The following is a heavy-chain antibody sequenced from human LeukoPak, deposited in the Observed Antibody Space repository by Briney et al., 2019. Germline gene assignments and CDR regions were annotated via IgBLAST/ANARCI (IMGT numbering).Heavy chain of an antibody. CDR2: IYYSGST. Sequence: SETLSLTCAVYGGSFSGYYWSWIRQPPGKGLEWIGYIYYSGSTNYNPSLKSRVTISVDTSKNQFSLKLSSVTAADTAVYYCASSPGYSGYDYSFDYWGQGTLVTVSS. V-gene: IGHV4-59*12. CDR1: GGSFSGYY. CDR3: ASSPGYSGYDYSFDY. J-gene: IGHJ4*02. D-gene: IGHD5-12*01.